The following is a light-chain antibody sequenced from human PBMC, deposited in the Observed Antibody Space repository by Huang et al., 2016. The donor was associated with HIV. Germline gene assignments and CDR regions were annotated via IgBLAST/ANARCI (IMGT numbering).Light chain of an antibody. CDR3: QQYYSTPLT. J-gene: IGKJ4*01. Sequence: DIVMTQSPDSLAVSLGERATINCKSSQSVLYSSNNKNDLAWYQQKPGQPPKLLIYWASTRESGVPDRFSGSGSGTDFTLTSSSLQAEDVAVYYCQQYYSTPLTFGGGTKVEIE. V-gene: IGKV4-1*01. CDR2: WAS. CDR1: QSVLYSSNNKND.